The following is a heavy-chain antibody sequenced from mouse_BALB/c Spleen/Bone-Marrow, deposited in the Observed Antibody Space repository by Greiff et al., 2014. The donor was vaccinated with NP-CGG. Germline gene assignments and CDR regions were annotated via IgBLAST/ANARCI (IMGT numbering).Heavy chain of an antibody. J-gene: IGHJ4*01. CDR3: ARITTATGAMDY. CDR1: GFSLTNYG. V-gene: IGHV2-9*02. CDR2: IWADGST. Sequence: QVQLQQPGPGLVAPSQSLSITCTVSGFSLTNYGVHWVRQPPGKGPEWLGVIWADGSTNYNSALMSRLSISKDNSKSQVFFKMNSLQTDDTAMYYCARITTATGAMDYWGQGTSVTVSS. D-gene: IGHD1-2*01.